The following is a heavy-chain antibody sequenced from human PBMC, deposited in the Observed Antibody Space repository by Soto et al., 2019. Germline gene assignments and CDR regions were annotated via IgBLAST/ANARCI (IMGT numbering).Heavy chain of an antibody. V-gene: IGHV1-69*13. CDR3: ARDLRGQQGYFDY. J-gene: IGHJ4*02. Sequence: ASVKVSCKASGGTFSSYAISWVRQAPGQGLEWMGGIIPIFGTANYAQKFQGRVTITADESTSTAYMELSSLRSEDTAVYYCARDLRGQQGYFDYWGQGTLVTVSS. D-gene: IGHD6-13*01. CDR1: GGTFSSYA. CDR2: IIPIFGTA.